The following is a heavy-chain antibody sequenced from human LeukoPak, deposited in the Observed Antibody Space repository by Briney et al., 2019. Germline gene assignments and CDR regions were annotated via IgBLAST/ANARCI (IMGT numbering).Heavy chain of an antibody. J-gene: IGHJ6*03. Sequence: PSETLSLTCTVSGGSLSSYYWSWVRQPAGKGLEWIGRIYTSGSTNYNHCLKSRVTMSVDTSKNQFSLKLSSVTAADTAVYYCARDRVGQQLVGRKNNYYYMDVWGKGPTVTISS. D-gene: IGHD6-13*01. CDR3: ARDRVGQQLVGRKNNYYYMDV. CDR1: GGSLSSYY. CDR2: IYTSGST. V-gene: IGHV4-4*07.